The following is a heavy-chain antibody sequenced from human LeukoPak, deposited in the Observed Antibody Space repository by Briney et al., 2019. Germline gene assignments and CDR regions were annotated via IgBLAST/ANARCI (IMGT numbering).Heavy chain of an antibody. J-gene: IGHJ6*02. CDR2: ISDNGVTR. CDR1: GFTFSSYV. Sequence: PGGSLSLSCRASGFTFSSYVMNWVRHAPGKGLECVTSISDNGVTRYYADSVKGRFTISRDNSDNTVYLQMNSLRAEDTAIYYCAKAPAPYYYYYGMDVWGQGTAVTVSS. V-gene: IGHV3-23*01. CDR3: AKAPAPYYYYYGMDV.